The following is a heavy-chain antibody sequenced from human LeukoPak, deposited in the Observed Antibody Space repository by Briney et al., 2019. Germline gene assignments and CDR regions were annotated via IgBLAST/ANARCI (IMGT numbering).Heavy chain of an antibody. V-gene: IGHV3-7*01. J-gene: IGHJ6*03. D-gene: IGHD2-15*01. Sequence: GGFXRLSCAASGFTFSTYWMSWVRQAPGRGLEWVVNIKQDGSEKYYVDSVKGRFTISRDNAKNSLYLQMNSQRVEDTAVYYCARRGLPDVWGKGTTVPVSS. CDR1: GFTFSTYW. CDR2: IKQDGSEK. CDR3: ARRGLPDV.